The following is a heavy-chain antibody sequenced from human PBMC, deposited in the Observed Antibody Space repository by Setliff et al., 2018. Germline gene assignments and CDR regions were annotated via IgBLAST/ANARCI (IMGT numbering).Heavy chain of an antibody. CDR2: VYYTGDP. D-gene: IGHD4-17*01. CDR3: ARHENDYGDYDDAFDI. CDR1: GASLSGSLRGSAVF. J-gene: IGHJ3*02. Sequence: PSETLSLTCTVSGASLSGSLRGSAVFWGWIRQSPGKELEWIGSVYYTGDPYYNPSLKSRVTMSVDTSRNQFSLQLISVTAAETAVYDCARHENDYGDYDDAFDIWGQGTMVTVSS. V-gene: IGHV4-39*01.